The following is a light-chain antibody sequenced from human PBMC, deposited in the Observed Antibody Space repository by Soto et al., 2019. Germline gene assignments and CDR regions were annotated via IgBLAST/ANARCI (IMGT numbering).Light chain of an antibody. Sequence: QSALTQPPSVSGAPGQRVTISCTGSRSNLGAGYDVHWYQQLPGTAPKLLIYDDNKRPSGIPDRFSGSKSGTSATLGITGFQTGDEADYYCGSWDSSLSADVFGTGTKLTVL. CDR3: GSWDSSLSADV. CDR1: RSNLGAGYD. CDR2: DDN. V-gene: IGLV1-51*01. J-gene: IGLJ1*01.